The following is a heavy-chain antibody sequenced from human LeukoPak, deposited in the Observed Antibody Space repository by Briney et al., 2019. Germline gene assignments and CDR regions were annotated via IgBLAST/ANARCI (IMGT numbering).Heavy chain of an antibody. Sequence: PGGSLRLSCAASGFTFSSYGMHWVRQAPGKGLEWVAVIWYDGSNKYYADSVKGRFTISRDNSKNTLYLQMNSLRAEDTAVYYCAKPEAIVGATADDAFDIWGQGTMVTVSS. CDR2: IWYDGSNK. D-gene: IGHD1-26*01. J-gene: IGHJ3*02. CDR3: AKPEAIVGATADDAFDI. V-gene: IGHV3-33*06. CDR1: GFTFSSYG.